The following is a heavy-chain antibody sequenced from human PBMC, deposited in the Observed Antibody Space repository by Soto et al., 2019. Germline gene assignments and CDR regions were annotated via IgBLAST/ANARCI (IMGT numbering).Heavy chain of an antibody. J-gene: IGHJ4*02. D-gene: IGHD5-18*01. CDR3: AREVPYGYSRFDY. Sequence: ASVKVSCKTSGYTFTNNVIHWVRQAPGQRLEWIGWVNAGNDNTKWSREFQGRLTLTKDASATTAYMELSSLTPEDTAIYFCAREVPYGYSRFDYWGQGTLVTVSS. V-gene: IGHV1-3*01. CDR2: VNAGNDNT. CDR1: GYTFTNNV.